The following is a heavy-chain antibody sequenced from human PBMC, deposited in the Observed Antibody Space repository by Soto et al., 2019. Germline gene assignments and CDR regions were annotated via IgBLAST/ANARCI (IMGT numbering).Heavy chain of an antibody. CDR1: GYTFTSYA. D-gene: IGHD3-22*01. Sequence: ASVKVSCKDSGYTFTSYAMHWVRQAPGQRLEWMGWINAGNGNTKYSQKFQGRVTITRDTSASTAYMELSSLRSEDTAVYYCAREVIHYYYFYMDVWGKGTTVTVSS. V-gene: IGHV1-3*01. J-gene: IGHJ6*03. CDR3: AREVIHYYYFYMDV. CDR2: INAGNGNT.